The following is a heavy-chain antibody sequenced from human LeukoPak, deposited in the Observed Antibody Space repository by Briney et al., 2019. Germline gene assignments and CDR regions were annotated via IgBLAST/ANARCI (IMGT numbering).Heavy chain of an antibody. CDR3: ARRWYGSGSMQSLSAVYYYYGMDV. J-gene: IGHJ6*02. Sequence: ASVKVSCKASGGTFSSYAISWVRQAPGQGLEWMGRIIPILGIANYAQKFQGRVTITADKSTSTAYMELSSLRSEDTAVYYCARRWYGSGSMQSLSAVYYYYGMDVWGQGTTVTVSS. CDR2: IIPILGIA. V-gene: IGHV1-69*04. D-gene: IGHD3-10*01. CDR1: GGTFSSYA.